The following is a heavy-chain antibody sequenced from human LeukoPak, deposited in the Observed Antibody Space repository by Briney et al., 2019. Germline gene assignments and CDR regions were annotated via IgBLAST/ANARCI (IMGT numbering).Heavy chain of an antibody. CDR3: AILRTNREF. D-gene: IGHD3-16*01. CDR1: GGSFSGYY. Sequence: ETLSLTCAVYGGSFSGYYWSWIRQPPGKGLEWVANIKQDGSEKYYVDSVKGRFTISRDNAKNSVYLQMNSLRAEDTAVYYCAILRTNREFWGQGTLVTVSS. V-gene: IGHV3-7*01. CDR2: IKQDGSEK. J-gene: IGHJ4*02.